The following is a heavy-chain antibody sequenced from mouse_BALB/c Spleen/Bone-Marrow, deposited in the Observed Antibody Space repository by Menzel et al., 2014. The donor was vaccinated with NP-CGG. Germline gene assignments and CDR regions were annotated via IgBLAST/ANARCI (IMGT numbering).Heavy chain of an antibody. CDR2: IWGDGST. V-gene: IGHV2-3*01. D-gene: IGHD2-14*01. Sequence: VMLVESGTGLVAPSQSLSITCTDSGFSLTNYGVSWVRQPPGKGLEWLGVIWGDGSTNYHSALISRLSISKDNSKSQVFLKLNSLQTDDTATYYCAKQDYYRYDYAMDYWGQGTSVTVSS. CDR3: AKQDYYRYDYAMDY. CDR1: GFSLTNYG. J-gene: IGHJ4*01.